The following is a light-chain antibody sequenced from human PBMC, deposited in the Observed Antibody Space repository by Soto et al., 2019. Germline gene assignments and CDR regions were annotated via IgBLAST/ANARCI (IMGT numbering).Light chain of an antibody. CDR2: KAS. J-gene: IGKJ1*01. V-gene: IGKV1-5*03. CDR1: QTISSW. Sequence: DIQMPQSPSTLSGSVGDRVTITCRASQTISSWLAWYQQKPGKAPQLLIYKASSLESGVPSRFSGSGSGTEFTLTISSLQPDDFATYYCQHYNGWWTFGQGTKVDIK. CDR3: QHYNGWWT.